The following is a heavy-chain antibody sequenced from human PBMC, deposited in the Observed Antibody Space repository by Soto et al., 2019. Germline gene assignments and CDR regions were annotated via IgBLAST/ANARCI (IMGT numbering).Heavy chain of an antibody. D-gene: IGHD3-10*01. Sequence: QVQLVESGGGVVQPGMSLRLSCAASGFTFSNYGMHWVRQATGKGLEWVAVIWDDGSNTYYTDSVKGRFTISRNNSKNTLYLQMNSLRAEDTAVYYCARVTGSGTAEVGFDYWGQGTLVTVSS. CDR2: IWDDGSNT. V-gene: IGHV3-33*01. CDR1: GFTFSNYG. J-gene: IGHJ4*02. CDR3: ARVTGSGTAEVGFDY.